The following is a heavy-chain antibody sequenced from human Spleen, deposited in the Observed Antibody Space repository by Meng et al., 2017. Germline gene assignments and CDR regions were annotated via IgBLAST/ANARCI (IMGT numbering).Heavy chain of an antibody. Sequence: VQVVESGGGVDSTGWSLRLFCTAYGFSNTIYWMHWHRQAPGKGPVWVSRIKTDGSSTDYADSVKGRFTITRDNAKTTLYLQMNSLRAADTAMYYCARVTPFDYWGQGTLVTVSS. V-gene: IGHV3-74*02. CDR3: ARVTPFDY. D-gene: IGHD5-18*01. CDR2: IKTDGSST. J-gene: IGHJ4*02. CDR1: GFSNTIYW.